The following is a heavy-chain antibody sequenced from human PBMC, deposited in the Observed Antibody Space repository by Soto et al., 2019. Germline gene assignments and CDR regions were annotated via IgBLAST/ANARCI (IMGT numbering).Heavy chain of an antibody. V-gene: IGHV4-30-4*01. Sequence: SETLSLTCTVSGGSISSGDYYWSWIRQPPGKGLEWIGYIYYSGSTYYNPSLKSRVTISVDTSKNQFSLKLSSVTAADTAVYYCARGKGIDYGDTKFDYWGQGTLVTSPQ. J-gene: IGHJ4*02. D-gene: IGHD4-17*01. CDR3: ARGKGIDYGDTKFDY. CDR2: IYYSGST. CDR1: GGSISSGDYY.